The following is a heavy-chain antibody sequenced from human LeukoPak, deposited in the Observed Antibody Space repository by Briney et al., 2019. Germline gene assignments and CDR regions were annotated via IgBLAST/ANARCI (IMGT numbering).Heavy chain of an antibody. J-gene: IGHJ4*02. CDR1: GYTFTSYG. D-gene: IGHD1-26*01. CDR2: ISAYNGNT. V-gene: IGHV1-18*01. CDR3: ARDSRARGYSGSFSFGY. Sequence: ASVKVSCKASGYTFTSYGISWVRQAPGQGLEWMGWISAYNGNTNYAQKLQGRVTMTTDTSTSTAYMELRSLRPDDTAVYYCARDSRARGYSGSFSFGYWGQGTLVTVSS.